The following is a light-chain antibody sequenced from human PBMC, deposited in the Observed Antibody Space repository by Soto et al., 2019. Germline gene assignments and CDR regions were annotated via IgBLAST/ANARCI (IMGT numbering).Light chain of an antibody. CDR3: SSYAGSNNFVV. CDR1: SSDVGGYKY. CDR2: EVS. V-gene: IGLV2-8*01. Sequence: QSALTQPPSASGSPGQSVTISCTGTSSDVGGYKYVSWYQQHPAKAPKVMIYEVSKRPSGVPDRFSGSKSGNTASLTVSGLQAEDEADYYCSSYAGSNNFVVFGGGTQLTVL. J-gene: IGLJ2*01.